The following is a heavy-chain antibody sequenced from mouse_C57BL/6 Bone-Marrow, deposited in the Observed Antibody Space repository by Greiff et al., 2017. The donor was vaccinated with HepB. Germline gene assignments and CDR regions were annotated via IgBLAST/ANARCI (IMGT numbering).Heavy chain of an antibody. V-gene: IGHV1-4*01. CDR2: INPSSGYT. J-gene: IGHJ2*01. Sequence: QVQLQQSGAELARPGASVKMSCKASGYTFTSYTMHWVKQRPGQGLEWIGYINPSSGYTKYNQKFKDKATLTADKSSSTAYMQLSSLTSEDSAVYDCATMVTTTTGDYWGQGTTLTVSS. CDR1: GYTFTSYT. CDR3: ATMVTTTTGDY. D-gene: IGHD2-2*01.